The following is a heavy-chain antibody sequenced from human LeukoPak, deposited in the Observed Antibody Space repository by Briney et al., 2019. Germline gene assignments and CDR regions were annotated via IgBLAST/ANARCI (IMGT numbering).Heavy chain of an antibody. CDR3: AKAPRNSSTMLDY. D-gene: IGHD6-13*01. Sequence: ASVKVSCKASGYTFTSYWIQWVRQAPGQGPEWMGLVNPSDGSIAYAHRFQGRVAMTRDTSTSIVYMDLSSLRSEDTAVYYCAKAPRNSSTMLDYWGQGTLLTVSS. J-gene: IGHJ4*02. CDR1: GYTFTSYW. CDR2: VNPSDGSI. V-gene: IGHV1-46*01.